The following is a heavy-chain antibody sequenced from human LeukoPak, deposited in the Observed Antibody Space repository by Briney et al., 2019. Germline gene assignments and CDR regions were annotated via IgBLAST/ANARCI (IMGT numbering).Heavy chain of an antibody. J-gene: IGHJ4*02. CDR3: ARDSVLSGYDY. CDR2: INPNSGGT. D-gene: IGHD3-9*01. CDR1: GYTFTDYY. Sequence: ASGKVPCKASGYTFTDYYMHWVRQAPGQGLEWMGWINPNSGGTNYAQKFQGRVTMTRDTSISTAYMELSRLRSDDTAVYYCARDSVLSGYDYWGQGTLVTVAS. V-gene: IGHV1-2*02.